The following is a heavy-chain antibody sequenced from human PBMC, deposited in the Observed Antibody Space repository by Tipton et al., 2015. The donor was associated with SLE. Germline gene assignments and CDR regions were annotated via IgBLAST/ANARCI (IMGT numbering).Heavy chain of an antibody. V-gene: IGHV3-30*02. J-gene: IGHJ4*02. CDR3: AKGYSQTPDY. CDR1: GFTFSTSG. D-gene: IGHD5-12*01. CDR2: IRYDRENE. Sequence: SLRLSCIASGFTFSTSGMHWVRQAAGTGLEWVAYIRYDRENEYYADSVKGRFTISRDNSNNILILQMNSLKLEDTAVYYCAKGYSQTPDYWGLGTLVTVSS.